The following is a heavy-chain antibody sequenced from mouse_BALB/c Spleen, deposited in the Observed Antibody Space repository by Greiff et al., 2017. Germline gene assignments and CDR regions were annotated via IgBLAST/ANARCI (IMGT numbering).Heavy chain of an antibody. CDR2: IWAGGST. J-gene: IGHJ4*01. Sequence: VQGVESGPGLVAPSQSLSITCTVSGFSLNSYGVHWVRQPPGKGLEWLGVIWAGGSTNYNSALMSRLSISKDNSKSQVFLKMNSLQTDDTAMYYCARAGRAYYRYDGYAMDYWGQGTSVTVSS. CDR3: ARAGRAYYRYDGYAMDY. CDR1: GFSLNSYG. D-gene: IGHD2-14*01. V-gene: IGHV2-9*02.